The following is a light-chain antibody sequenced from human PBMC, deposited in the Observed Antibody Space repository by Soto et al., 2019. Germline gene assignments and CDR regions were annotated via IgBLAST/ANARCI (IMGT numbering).Light chain of an antibody. V-gene: IGKV3-11*01. CDR1: QSPSSTF. CDR2: DAS. Sequence: EIVLAQSPATLSVSPGERATLSCRASQSPSSTFLAWYQQKPGQAPRLLIYDASNRATGIPARFSGSGSGTDFTLTISSLEPEDFAVYYCQHRRDFGQGTRLEIK. CDR3: QHRRD. J-gene: IGKJ5*01.